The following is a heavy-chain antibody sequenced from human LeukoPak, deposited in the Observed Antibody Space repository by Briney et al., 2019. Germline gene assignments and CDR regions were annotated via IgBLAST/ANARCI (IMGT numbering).Heavy chain of an antibody. CDR3: ARGVLDYDFWSGYPLVDY. V-gene: IGHV1-8*01. D-gene: IGHD3-3*01. CDR1: AYTFTSYD. J-gene: IGHJ4*02. Sequence: ASVKVSRKSSAYTFTSYDINWLRQATGQGLEWMGWMNPNSGNTGYAQKFQGRVTMTRNTSISTAYMELSSLRSEDTAVYYCARGVLDYDFWSGYPLVDYWGQGTLVTVSS. CDR2: MNPNSGNT.